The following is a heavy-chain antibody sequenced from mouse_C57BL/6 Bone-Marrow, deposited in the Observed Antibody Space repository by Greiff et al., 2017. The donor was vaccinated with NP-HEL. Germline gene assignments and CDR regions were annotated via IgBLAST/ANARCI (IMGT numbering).Heavy chain of an antibody. Sequence: EVQLQQSGPELVKPGASVKISCKASGYTFTDYYMNWVKQSHGKSLEWIGDINPNNGGTSYNQKFKGKATLTVDKSSSTAYMELRSLTSEDSAVYYCALATGDYWGQGTTLTVSS. CDR2: INPNNGGT. CDR1: GYTFTDYY. J-gene: IGHJ2*01. V-gene: IGHV1-26*01. D-gene: IGHD1-1*01. CDR3: ALATGDY.